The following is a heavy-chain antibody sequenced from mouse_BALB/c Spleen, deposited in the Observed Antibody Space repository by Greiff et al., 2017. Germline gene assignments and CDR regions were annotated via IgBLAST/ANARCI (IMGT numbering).Heavy chain of an antibody. CDR3: ARSGNYYGSSSWYFDV. V-gene: IGHV5-17*02. CDR2: ISSGSSTI. Sequence: DVMLVESGGGLVQPGGSRKLSCAASGFTFSSFGMHWVRQAPEKGLEWVAYISSGSSTIYYADTVKGRFTISRDNPKNTLFLQMTSLRSEDTAMYYCARSGNYYGSSSWYFDVWGAGTTVTVSS. CDR1: GFTFSSFG. J-gene: IGHJ1*01. D-gene: IGHD1-1*01.